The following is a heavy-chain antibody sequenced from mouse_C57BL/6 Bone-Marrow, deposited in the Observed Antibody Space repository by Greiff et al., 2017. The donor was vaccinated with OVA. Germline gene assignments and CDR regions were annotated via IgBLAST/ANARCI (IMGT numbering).Heavy chain of an antibody. V-gene: IGHV1-64*01. Sequence: QVQLKQPGAELVKPGASVKLSCKASGYTFTSYWMHWVKQRPGQGLEWIGMIHPNSGSTNYNEKFKSKATLTVDKSSSTAYMQLSSLTSEDSAVYYCARGDDYDGAMDYWGQGTSVTVSS. CDR1: GYTFTSYW. J-gene: IGHJ4*01. CDR2: IHPNSGST. D-gene: IGHD2-4*01. CDR3: ARGDDYDGAMDY.